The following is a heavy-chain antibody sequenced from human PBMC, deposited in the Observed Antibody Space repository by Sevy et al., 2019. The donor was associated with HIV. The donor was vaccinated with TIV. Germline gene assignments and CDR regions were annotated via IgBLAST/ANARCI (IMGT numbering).Heavy chain of an antibody. D-gene: IGHD5-18*01. V-gene: IGHV1-69*13. J-gene: IGHJ6*02. Sequence: ASVKVSCKASGGTFSSYAISWVRQAPGQGLEWMGGIIPIFGTANYAQKFQGRVTITADESTSTAYMELSSLRSEDTAVYYCARQLWFYYYYGMDVWGQGTTVTVSS. CDR1: GGTFSSYA. CDR2: IIPIFGTA. CDR3: ARQLWFYYYYGMDV.